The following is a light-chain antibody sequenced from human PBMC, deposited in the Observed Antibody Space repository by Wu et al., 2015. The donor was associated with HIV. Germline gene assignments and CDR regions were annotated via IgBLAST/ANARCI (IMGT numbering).Light chain of an antibody. J-gene: IGKJ2*03. Sequence: IVLTQSPATLSLSPGERATLSCRASQSVGSYLVLVPTKNLARLPRFLIYGVSSRATGIPDRFSGSGSGTDFTLSISRLEPEDFALYYCQYYGGSPGYSFGQGTKLEIK. CDR3: QYYGGSPGYS. CDR1: QSVGSY. CDR2: GVS. V-gene: IGKV3-20*01.